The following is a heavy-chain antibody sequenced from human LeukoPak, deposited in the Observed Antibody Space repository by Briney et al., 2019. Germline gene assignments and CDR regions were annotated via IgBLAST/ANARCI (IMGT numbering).Heavy chain of an antibody. CDR2: IIPALNIT. D-gene: IGHD5-18*01. CDR3: ARDQGLTAPPPYGLDV. Sequence: ASVKVSCKTSGGTFSSSAITWVRQAPGQGLEWMGRIIPALNITSYAQKFQGRVTITADTSTSTAYMELSSLRSEETAAYYCARDQGLTAPPPYGLDVWGQGTTVTVSS. J-gene: IGHJ6*02. V-gene: IGHV1-69*04. CDR1: GGTFSSSA.